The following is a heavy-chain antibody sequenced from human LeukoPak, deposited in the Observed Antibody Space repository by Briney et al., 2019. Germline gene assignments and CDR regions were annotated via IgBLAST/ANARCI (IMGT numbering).Heavy chain of an antibody. Sequence: GGSLRLSCAASGFTFSSYGMHWVRQAPGKGLVWVSRINHDGSTTNYVDSVKGRFTTSRDNAKNTLYLQMNNLRAEDTAVFYCVRDRFYGMDVWGQGTTVTVSS. V-gene: IGHV3-74*01. J-gene: IGHJ6*02. CDR3: VRDRFYGMDV. CDR2: INHDGSTT. CDR1: GFTFSSYG.